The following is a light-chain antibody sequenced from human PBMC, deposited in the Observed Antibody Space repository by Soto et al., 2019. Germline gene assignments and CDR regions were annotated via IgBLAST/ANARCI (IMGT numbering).Light chain of an antibody. J-gene: IGKJ1*01. Sequence: EIVMTQSPATLSVSPGEGATLSCRASQSISSNLAWYQQKPGQAPRLLITGASTRATGIAARISGSGSGTDITLTISSLQSEDFEVYYCQQYNNWPWTFGQGIKVEIK. V-gene: IGKV3-15*01. CDR1: QSISSN. CDR3: QQYNNWPWT. CDR2: GAS.